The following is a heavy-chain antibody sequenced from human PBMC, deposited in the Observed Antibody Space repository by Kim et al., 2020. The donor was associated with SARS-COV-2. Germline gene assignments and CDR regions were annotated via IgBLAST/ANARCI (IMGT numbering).Heavy chain of an antibody. Sequence: GESLKISCKGSGYSFSSYWIAWVRQMPGKGLEWRGIIYPRDSDTRYSPTFQGQLTISVDKSTSTAYLQWGSLKASDTPMYYCARTNDHGAYWGQGALGTV. CDR3: ARTNDHGAY. CDR1: GYSFSSYW. D-gene: IGHD3-10*01. CDR2: IYPRDSDT. J-gene: IGHJ4*02. V-gene: IGHV5-51*01.